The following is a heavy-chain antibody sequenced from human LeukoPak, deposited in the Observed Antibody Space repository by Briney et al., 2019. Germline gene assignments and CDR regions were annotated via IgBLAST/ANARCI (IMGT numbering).Heavy chain of an antibody. CDR1: GFTFSSYE. CDR2: ISSSGSTI. D-gene: IGHD3-3*01. Sequence: GGSLRLSCAASGFTFSSYEMNWVRQAPGKGLEWVSYISSSGSTIYYADSVKGRFTISRDNTKNSLYLQMNSLRAEDTAVYYCARDLAYDFWSGYFQGLPYEKFWTQKGYMDVWGKGTTVTVSS. CDR3: ARDLAYDFWSGYFQGLPYEKFWTQKGYMDV. V-gene: IGHV3-48*03. J-gene: IGHJ6*03.